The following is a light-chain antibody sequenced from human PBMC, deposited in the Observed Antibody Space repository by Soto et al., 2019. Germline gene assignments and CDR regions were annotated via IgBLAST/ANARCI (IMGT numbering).Light chain of an antibody. CDR2: GAS. CDR3: QQYGTSPTT. Sequence: EIVLTQSPCTLSFSPLERSTLSCRASQSVSSSSLAWYQQKPGQAPRFLIYGASTRATGIPDRFSGTGSGTDFTLTISRLEPEDFAVYYCQQYGTSPTTFGQGTKVDIK. J-gene: IGKJ1*01. V-gene: IGKV3-20*01. CDR1: QSVSSSS.